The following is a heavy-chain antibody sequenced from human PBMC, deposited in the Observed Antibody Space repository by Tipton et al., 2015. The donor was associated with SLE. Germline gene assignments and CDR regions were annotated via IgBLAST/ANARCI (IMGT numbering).Heavy chain of an antibody. D-gene: IGHD1/OR15-1a*01. CDR1: GFMSTNYA. CDR2: ISASGGSGTGT. CDR3: AKPSGTVPLDY. Sequence: SLRLSCAVSGFMSTNYAMSWVRQAPGKGLEWVSTISASGGSGTGTYYADSVKGRFNISRDNSKNMLYLQMNSLRADDTAVYYCAKPSGTVPLDYWGRGILVTVSS. J-gene: IGHJ4*02. V-gene: IGHV3-23*01.